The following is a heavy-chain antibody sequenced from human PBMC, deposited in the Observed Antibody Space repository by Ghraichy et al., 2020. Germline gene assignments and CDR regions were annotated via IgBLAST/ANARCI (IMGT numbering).Heavy chain of an antibody. CDR3: AREVSILGLGWFDP. V-gene: IGHV4-34*01. Sequence: SETLSPTCAVYGGSFSGYYWCWIRQPPGKGLEWIGEINHSGSTNYNPSLKSRVTISVDTSKNQFSLKLSSVTAADTAVYYGAREVSILGLGWFDPWGQGTLVTVSS. CDR2: INHSGST. CDR1: GGSFSGYY. J-gene: IGHJ5*02. D-gene: IGHD5/OR15-5a*01.